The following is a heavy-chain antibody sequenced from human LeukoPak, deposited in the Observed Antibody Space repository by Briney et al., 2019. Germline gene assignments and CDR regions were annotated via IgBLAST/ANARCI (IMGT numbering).Heavy chain of an antibody. CDR2: IKPDVSEK. CDR3: ARERMYSGSGSTYPYYDY. V-gene: IGHV3-7*01. D-gene: IGHD3-10*01. J-gene: IGHJ4*02. Sequence: PGGSLRLSCAASGFSFSSYWMAWVRQSPGKGLEWVANIKPDVSEKYYVDSVKGRCTISRDNAKNALYLEVDSLRAADTAVYYCARERMYSGSGSTYPYYDYWGQGTLVTVSS. CDR1: GFSFSSYW.